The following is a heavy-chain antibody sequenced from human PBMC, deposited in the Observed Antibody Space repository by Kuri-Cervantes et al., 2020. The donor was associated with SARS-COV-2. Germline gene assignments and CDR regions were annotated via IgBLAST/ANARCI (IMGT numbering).Heavy chain of an antibody. J-gene: IGHJ3*02. D-gene: IGHD3-3*01. CDR2: IYYSGST. Sequence: ESLKISCTVSGGSISSYYWSWIRQPPGKGLEWIGYIYYSGSTNYNPSLKSRVTISVDTSKNQFSLKLSSVTAADTAVYYCARITTFGVVISGAFDIWGQGTMVTVSS. V-gene: IGHV4-59*01. CDR3: ARITTFGVVISGAFDI. CDR1: GGSISSYY.